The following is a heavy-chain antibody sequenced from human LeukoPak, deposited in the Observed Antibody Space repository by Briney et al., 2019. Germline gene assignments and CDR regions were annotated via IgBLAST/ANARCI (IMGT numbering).Heavy chain of an antibody. J-gene: IGHJ4*02. D-gene: IGHD3-22*01. Sequence: ASETLSLTCTVSGGSISSGNYYWSWIRQPAGKGLEWIGRIWTDGAPSYRPSLKSRVTISIDTSKNQFSLRLSSVTAADTAVYYCARGRDSRGYQFMGFDSWSQGTLVTVSS. V-gene: IGHV4-61*02. CDR3: ARGRDSRGYQFMGFDS. CDR1: GGSISSGNYY. CDR2: IWTDGAP.